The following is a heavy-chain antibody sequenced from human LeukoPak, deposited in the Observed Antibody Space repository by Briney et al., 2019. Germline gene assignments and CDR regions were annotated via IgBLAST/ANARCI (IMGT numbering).Heavy chain of an antibody. CDR2: IRYDGSNK. CDR1: GFTFSSYG. V-gene: IGHV3-30*02. D-gene: IGHD3-22*01. Sequence: GGSLRLSCAASGFTFSSYGMHWVRQAPGKGLEWVAFIRYDGSNKYYADSVKGRFTISRDNSKNTLYLQMNSLRAEDTAVYYCAKDLAHYYDSSGYYYWGQGTLVTVSS. J-gene: IGHJ4*02. CDR3: AKDLAHYYDSSGYYY.